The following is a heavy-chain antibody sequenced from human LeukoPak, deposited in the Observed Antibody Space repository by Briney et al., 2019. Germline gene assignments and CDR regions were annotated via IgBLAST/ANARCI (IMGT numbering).Heavy chain of an antibody. V-gene: IGHV5-51*01. Sequence: GESLKISCKGSGYSFTSYWIGWVRQMPGKGLEWMGIIYPGDSDTRYSPSFQGQVTISADKSISTAYLQWSSLKASDTAVYYCAVSRGYSYGSYYYYGMDVWGQGTTVTVSS. CDR3: AVSRGYSYGSYYYYGMDV. CDR1: GYSFTSYW. J-gene: IGHJ6*02. D-gene: IGHD5-18*01. CDR2: IYPGDSDT.